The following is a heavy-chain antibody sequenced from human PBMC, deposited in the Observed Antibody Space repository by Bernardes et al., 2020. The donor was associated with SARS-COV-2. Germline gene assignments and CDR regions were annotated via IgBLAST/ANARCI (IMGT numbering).Heavy chain of an antibody. CDR1: GYSISSNNW. Sequence: SETLSLTCTVSGYSISSNNWWTWVRQPPGKGLEWIGEIYHSGTTNYNPSLKSRVTISVDKAKNQFSLRLTSVTAADTALYYCARPTAGSKFDHWGQGTLVTVSS. D-gene: IGHD1-26*01. J-gene: IGHJ5*02. CDR3: ARPTAGSKFDH. CDR2: IYHSGTT. V-gene: IGHV4-4*02.